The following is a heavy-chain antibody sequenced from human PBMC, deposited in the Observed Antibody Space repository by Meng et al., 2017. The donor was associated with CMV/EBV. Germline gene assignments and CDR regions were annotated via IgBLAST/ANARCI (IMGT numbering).Heavy chain of an antibody. D-gene: IGHD6-13*01. CDR3: ARGHSSSWKWGRTFDY. Sequence: SETLSLTCAVSGGSISSSNWWRWVRQPPGKGLEWIGEIYHSGSTNYNPSLKSRVTISVDKSKNQFSLKLSSVTAADTAVYYCARGHSSSWKWGRTFDYWGQGTLVTVSS. CDR2: IYHSGST. J-gene: IGHJ4*02. V-gene: IGHV4-4*02. CDR1: GGSISSSNW.